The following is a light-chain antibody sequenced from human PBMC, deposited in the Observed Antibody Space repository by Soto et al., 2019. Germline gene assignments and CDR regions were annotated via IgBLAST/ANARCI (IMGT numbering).Light chain of an antibody. CDR2: DAT. V-gene: IGKV3-11*01. CDR3: QQRYNLPPYT. Sequence: VLTQSPATLCLSPGQRATLSCRASRSVSSYLAWYQQKPGQAPRLVIYDATNRAPDIPSRFSGSGSGTDFTLTINGLEPEDSAVYYCQQRYNLPPYTFVQGTKVEIK. CDR1: RSVSSY. J-gene: IGKJ2*01.